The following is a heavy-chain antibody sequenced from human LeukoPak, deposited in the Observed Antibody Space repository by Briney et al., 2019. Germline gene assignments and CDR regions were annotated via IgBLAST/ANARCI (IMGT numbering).Heavy chain of an antibody. CDR1: GYSFTSYW. J-gene: IGHJ4*02. D-gene: IGHD5-24*01. CDR2: IFPGDSDT. CDR3: ARQIDGYNSGFDC. V-gene: IGHV5-51*01. Sequence: GESLKISCKGSGYSFTSYWIGWVRQMPGKGLEWMGIIFPGDSDTRYSPSFQGQVTISSDKSISTAYLQWSSLKASDTAMYYCARQIDGYNSGFDCWGQGTLVTVSS.